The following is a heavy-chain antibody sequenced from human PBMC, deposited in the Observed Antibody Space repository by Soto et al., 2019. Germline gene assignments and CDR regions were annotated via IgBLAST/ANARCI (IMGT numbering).Heavy chain of an antibody. CDR3: AKGSSSWEYYFDY. CDR1: GFTFSSYA. V-gene: IGHV3-23*01. J-gene: IGHJ4*02. CDR2: ISGSGGST. D-gene: IGHD6-13*01. Sequence: TGGSLRLSCAASGFTFSSYAMSWVRQAPGKGLEWVSAISGSGGSTYYADSVKGRFTISRDNSKNTLYLQMNSLRAEDTAVYYCAKGSSSWEYYFDYWGQGTLVTVSS.